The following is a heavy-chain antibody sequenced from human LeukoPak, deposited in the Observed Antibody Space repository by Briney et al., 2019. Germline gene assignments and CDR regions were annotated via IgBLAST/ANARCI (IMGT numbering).Heavy chain of an antibody. J-gene: IGHJ5*02. Sequence: ASAKVSCKAPGYTLTSYGISRVRQAPGQGPEWMGWISAYNGNTNYAQKLQGRDTMTTDTSTSTAYMELRSLRSDDTAVYYCARGARGFDPWGQGTLVTVSS. CDR1: GYTLTSYG. V-gene: IGHV1-18*01. CDR3: ARGARGFDP. CDR2: ISAYNGNT.